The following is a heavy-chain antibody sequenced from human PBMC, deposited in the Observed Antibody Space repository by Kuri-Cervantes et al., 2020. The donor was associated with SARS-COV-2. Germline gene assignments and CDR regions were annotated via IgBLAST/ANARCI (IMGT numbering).Heavy chain of an antibody. CDR1: GFTFSSYA. CDR2: ISGSGGST. J-gene: IGHJ3*02. D-gene: IGHD1-1*01. Sequence: GESLKISCAASGFTFSSYAMSWVRQAPGKGLEWVSAISGSGGSTYYADSVKGRFTISRDNSKNTLYLQMNSLRAEDTAVYYCARGAQAWVPPYDAFDIWGQGTMVTVSS. CDR3: ARGAQAWVPPYDAFDI. V-gene: IGHV3-23*01.